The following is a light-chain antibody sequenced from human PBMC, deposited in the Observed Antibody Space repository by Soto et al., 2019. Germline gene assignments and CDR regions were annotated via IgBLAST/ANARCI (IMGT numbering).Light chain of an antibody. CDR2: GAS. Sequence: EIVMTQSPATLSVSPGERATLSCRASHSVSSNLAWYQQKPGQAPRLLIFGASTRATGIPARFSGSGSGTEFTLTISSLQSEDFAVYYCQQYNNWPPGFGPGTKVDIK. CDR3: QQYNNWPPG. V-gene: IGKV3-15*01. J-gene: IGKJ3*01. CDR1: HSVSSN.